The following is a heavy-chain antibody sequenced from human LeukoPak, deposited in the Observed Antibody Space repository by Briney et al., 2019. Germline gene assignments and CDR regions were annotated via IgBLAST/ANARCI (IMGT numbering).Heavy chain of an antibody. CDR2: IIPIFGTA. CDR1: GGTFSSYA. D-gene: IGHD1-26*01. Sequence: SVKVSCKASGGTFSSYAISWVRQAPGQGLEWMGRIIPIFGTANYAQKSQGRVTITTDESTSTAYMELSSLRSEDTAVYYCARDRLPYSGSYSFEPFDYWGQGTLVTVSS. CDR3: ARDRLPYSGSYSFEPFDY. J-gene: IGHJ4*02. V-gene: IGHV1-69*05.